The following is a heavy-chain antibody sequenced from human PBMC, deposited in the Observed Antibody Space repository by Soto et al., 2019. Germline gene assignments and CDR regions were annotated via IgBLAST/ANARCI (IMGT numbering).Heavy chain of an antibody. CDR2: IYDSGST. D-gene: IGHD3-3*01. CDR1: GGSISRSGYF. V-gene: IGHV4-31*03. Sequence: SETLSLTCTVSGGSISRSGYFWSWIRQHPGKGLEWIGYIYDSGSTYYNPSLKIRVSLSVDTSKNQFSLNLTSVTAADTAMYYCARAPILSGVTIYEHYFDSWGQGTLVTVSS. CDR3: ARAPILSGVTIYEHYFDS. J-gene: IGHJ4*02.